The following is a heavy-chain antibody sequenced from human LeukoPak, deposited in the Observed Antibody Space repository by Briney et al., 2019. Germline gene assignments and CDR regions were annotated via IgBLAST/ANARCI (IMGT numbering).Heavy chain of an antibody. D-gene: IGHD2-21*01. CDR1: GGSFSGYY. V-gene: IGHV4-34*01. Sequence: SETLSLTCAVYGGSFSGYYWSWIRQPPGKGLEWIGEINHSGSTNYNPSLKSRVTISVDTSKNQFSLKLSSVTAADTAVYYCARPHIVYWHFDLWGRGTLVTVSS. CDR3: ARPHIVYWHFDL. J-gene: IGHJ2*01. CDR2: INHSGST.